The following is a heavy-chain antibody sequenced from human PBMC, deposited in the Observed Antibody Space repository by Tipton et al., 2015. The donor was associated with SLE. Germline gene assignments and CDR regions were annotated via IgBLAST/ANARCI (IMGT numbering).Heavy chain of an antibody. CDR1: GFDFSSYG. V-gene: IGHV3-33*01. Sequence: SLRLSCAVSGFDFSSYGMHWVRQAPGKGLEWVAVIWYDGSNKYYADSVKGRFTISRDNSKNTLYLQMSSLRAEDTAVYYCAREEGDGDAFENWGQGTMVTVSS. J-gene: IGHJ3*02. CDR3: AREEGDGDAFEN. CDR2: IWYDGSNK.